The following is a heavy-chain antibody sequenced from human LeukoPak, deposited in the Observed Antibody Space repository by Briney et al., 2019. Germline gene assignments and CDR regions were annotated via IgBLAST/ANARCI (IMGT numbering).Heavy chain of an antibody. CDR1: GFTFSSYA. D-gene: IGHD6-13*01. CDR2: ISSSGSTI. Sequence: TGGSLRLSCAASGFTFSSYAMSWIRQAPGKGLEWVSYISSSGSTIYYADSVKGRFTISRDNAKNSLYLQMNSLRAEDTAVYYCARGRSGIAAAGRGFDYWGQGTLVTVSS. CDR3: ARGRSGIAAAGRGFDY. J-gene: IGHJ4*02. V-gene: IGHV3-11*01.